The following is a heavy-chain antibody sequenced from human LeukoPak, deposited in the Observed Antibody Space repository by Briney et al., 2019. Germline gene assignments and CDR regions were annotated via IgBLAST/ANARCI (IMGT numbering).Heavy chain of an antibody. Sequence: PGGSLRLSCAASGFTFSSYAMNWVRQAPGKGLEWVSVISGSGGGTYYADSVKGRFTISRDNSNNTLYLQMNSLRAEDTAVYYCAKTVTTRYFDYWGQGTLVTVSS. V-gene: IGHV3-23*01. CDR2: ISGSGGGT. CDR3: AKTVTTRYFDY. D-gene: IGHD4-17*01. J-gene: IGHJ4*02. CDR1: GFTFSSYA.